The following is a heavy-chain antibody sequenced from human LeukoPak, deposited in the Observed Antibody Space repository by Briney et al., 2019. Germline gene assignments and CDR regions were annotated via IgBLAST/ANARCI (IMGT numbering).Heavy chain of an antibody. V-gene: IGHV7-4-1*02. CDR1: GYTFTDYA. CDR3: ARGHLDYGGYS. CDR2: INTKTGKP. Sequence: GASVKVSCKASGYTFTDYAMNWVRQAPGQGLEWMGWINTKTGKPRYAQGFTGRFVFSLDTSVSTAYLQISSLEAEDTAVYYCARGHLDYGGYSWGQGTLVTVSS. D-gene: IGHD5-12*01. J-gene: IGHJ4*02.